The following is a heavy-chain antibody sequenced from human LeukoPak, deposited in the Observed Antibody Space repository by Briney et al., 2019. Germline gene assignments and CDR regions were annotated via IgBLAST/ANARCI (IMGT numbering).Heavy chain of an antibody. V-gene: IGHV4-59*01. J-gene: IGHJ6*02. D-gene: IGHD1-26*01. CDR1: GDSISYYY. CDR2: IYYSGST. Sequence: PSETLSLTCNVSGDSISYYYWSWIRQPPGKGLEWIGYIYYSGSTDYNPSLKSRVSISVDTSKNQFSLKLNSVTPGDTAVYYCARDGRISPYSGMDVWGQGTTVTVSS. CDR3: ARDGRISPYSGMDV.